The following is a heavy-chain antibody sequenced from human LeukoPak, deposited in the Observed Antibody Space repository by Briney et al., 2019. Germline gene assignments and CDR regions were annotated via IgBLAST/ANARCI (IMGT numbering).Heavy chain of an antibody. CDR2: NYTSGST. D-gene: IGHD2-2*01. Sequence: PSETLSLTCTVSGGSISCYYWSWIRQPAGKGLEWIGRNYTSGSTNYNPSLKSRVTMSVDTSKNQFSLKLSSVTAADTAVYYCARDCSSTSCFDYWGQGTLVTVSS. J-gene: IGHJ4*02. CDR1: GGSISCYY. CDR3: ARDCSSTSCFDY. V-gene: IGHV4-4*07.